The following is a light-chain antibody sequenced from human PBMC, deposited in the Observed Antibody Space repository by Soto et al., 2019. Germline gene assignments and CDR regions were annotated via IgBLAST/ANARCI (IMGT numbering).Light chain of an antibody. CDR3: QQYNTHSGT. J-gene: IGKJ1*01. V-gene: IGKV1-5*01. Sequence: DIQMTQSPSTLSASLGDRVTITCRASQTVNAWLAWYQHKPGKAPKPLIYDASILESGVPARFSGSGSGTEFILTISSLQPDDVGTYYCQQYNTHSGTFGQGTKGEIK. CDR2: DAS. CDR1: QTVNAW.